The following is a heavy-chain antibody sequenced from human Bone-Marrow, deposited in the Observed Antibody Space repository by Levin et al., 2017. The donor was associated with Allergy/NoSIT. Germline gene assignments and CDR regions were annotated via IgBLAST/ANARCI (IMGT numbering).Heavy chain of an antibody. D-gene: IGHD2-15*01. V-gene: IGHV4-34*01. CDR3: ARGEGYCSGGSCYWHI. Sequence: SETLSLTCAVYGGSFSGYYWSWIRQPPGKGLEWIGEINHSGSTNYNPSLKSRVTISVDTSKNQFSLKLSSVTAADTAVYYCARGEGYCSGGSCYWHIWGQGTMVTVSS. CDR2: INHSGST. CDR1: GGSFSGYY. J-gene: IGHJ3*02.